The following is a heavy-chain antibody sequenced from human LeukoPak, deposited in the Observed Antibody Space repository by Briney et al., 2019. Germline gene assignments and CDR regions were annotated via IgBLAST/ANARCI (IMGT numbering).Heavy chain of an antibody. CDR1: GGSISSGSYY. D-gene: IGHD1-26*01. V-gene: IGHV4-61*02. J-gene: IGHJ4*02. CDR3: ARGGSIVGATIDY. CDR2: IYTSGST. Sequence: SQTLPLTCTVSGGSISSGSYYWSWIRQPAGRGLEWIGRIYTSGSTNYNPSLKSRVTISVDTSKNQFSLKLSSVTAADTAVYYCARGGSIVGATIDYWGQGTLVTVSS.